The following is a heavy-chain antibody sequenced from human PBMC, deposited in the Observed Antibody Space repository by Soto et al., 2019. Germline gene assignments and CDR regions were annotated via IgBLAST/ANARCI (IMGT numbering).Heavy chain of an antibody. J-gene: IGHJ4*02. D-gene: IGHD1-1*01. Sequence: EWLALTGTVTGASISNYFLTWIRQPPGKGLEYIADISYSGSTNCKPSLKSRVTISVDTSKNQFSLKLSSVTAADTAVYYCATGIYWREIEYFDSWGQGTLVT. CDR1: GASISNYF. CDR3: ATGIYWREIEYFDS. CDR2: ISYSGST. V-gene: IGHV4-59*01.